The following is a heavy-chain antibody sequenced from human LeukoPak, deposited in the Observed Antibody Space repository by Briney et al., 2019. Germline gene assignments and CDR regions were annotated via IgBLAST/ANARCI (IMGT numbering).Heavy chain of an antibody. V-gene: IGHV3-7*01. D-gene: IGHD2-21*02. J-gene: IGHJ4*02. Sequence: GGSLRLSCAASGFTFSSYWMSWVRLAPGKGLEWVANIKQDGSEKYYVDSVKGRFTISRDNAKNSLYLQMDSLRAEDTAVYYCARVAYCGGDCYLPPDYWGQGTLVTVSS. CDR3: ARVAYCGGDCYLPPDY. CDR1: GFTFSSYW. CDR2: IKQDGSEK.